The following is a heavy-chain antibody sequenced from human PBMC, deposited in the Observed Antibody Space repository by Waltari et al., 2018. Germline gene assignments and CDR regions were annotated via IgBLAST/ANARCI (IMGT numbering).Heavy chain of an antibody. CDR2: INPYNGNT. CDR1: FTSYG. J-gene: IGHJ4*02. Sequence: FTSYGISWVRQAPGQGLEWMGWINPYNGNTKYIERLQGRVTLTTDTSTNTAYMELRSLRSDDTAMYYCARDPFAPFYWGQGTLVTVSS. D-gene: IGHD3-10*01. V-gene: IGHV1-18*01. CDR3: ARDPFAPFY.